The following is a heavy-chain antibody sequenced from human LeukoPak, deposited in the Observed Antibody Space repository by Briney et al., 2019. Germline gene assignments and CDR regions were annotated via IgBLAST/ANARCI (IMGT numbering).Heavy chain of an antibody. CDR1: GFSFGSYW. CDR3: ARSRT. J-gene: IGHJ5*02. CDR2: IRQDGSEK. V-gene: IGHV3-7*01. Sequence: GGSLRLSCAASGFSFGSYWMSWVRQAPGKGLEWVANIRQDGSEKYYVDSVKGRFTISRDNAKNSLYLQTNSLRAEDTAVYYCARSRTWGQGTLVTVSS.